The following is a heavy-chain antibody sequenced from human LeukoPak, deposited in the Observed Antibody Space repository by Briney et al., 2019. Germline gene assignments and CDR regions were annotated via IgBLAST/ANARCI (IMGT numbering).Heavy chain of an antibody. CDR1: GFTFSSYW. CDR2: ISYDGSNK. J-gene: IGHJ6*02. D-gene: IGHD2-2*01. V-gene: IGHV3-30*18. CDR3: AKDPVVVVPAAMFEYYYGMDV. Sequence: GGSPRLSCAASGFTFSSYWMSWVRQAPGKGLEWVAVISYDGSNKYYADSVKGRFTISRDNSKNTLYLQMNSLRAEDTAVYYCAKDPVVVVPAAMFEYYYGMDVWGQGTTVTVSS.